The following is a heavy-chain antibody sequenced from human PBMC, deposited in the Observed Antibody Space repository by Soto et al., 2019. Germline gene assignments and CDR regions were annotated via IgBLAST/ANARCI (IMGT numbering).Heavy chain of an antibody. CDR3: ASHKESGYDTQGAFDI. CDR2: IIPILGIA. J-gene: IGHJ3*02. D-gene: IGHD5-12*01. V-gene: IGHV1-69*02. CDR1: GGTFSSYT. Sequence: QVQLVQSGAEVKKPGSSVKVSCKASGGTFSSYTISWVRQAPGQGLEWMGRIIPILGIANYAQKFQGRVTITADKSTSTAYMELSSLRSEDTAVYYCASHKESGYDTQGAFDIWGQGTMVTVSS.